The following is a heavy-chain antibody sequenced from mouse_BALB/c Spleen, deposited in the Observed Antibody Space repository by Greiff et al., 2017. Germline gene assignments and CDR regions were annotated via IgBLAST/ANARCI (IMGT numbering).Heavy chain of an antibody. J-gene: IGHJ4*01. V-gene: IGHV5-17*02. D-gene: IGHD2-1*01. CDR1: GFTFSSFG. Sequence: EVKLMESGGGLVQPGGSRKLSCAASGFTFSSFGMHWVRQAPEKGLEWVAYISSGSSTIYYADTVKGRFTISRDNPKNTLFLQMTSLRSEDTAMYYGARGGNYDYAMDYWGQGTSVTVSS. CDR3: ARGGNYDYAMDY. CDR2: ISSGSSTI.